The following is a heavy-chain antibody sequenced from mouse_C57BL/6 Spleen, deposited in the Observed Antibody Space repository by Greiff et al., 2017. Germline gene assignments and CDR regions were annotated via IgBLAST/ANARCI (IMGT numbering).Heavy chain of an antibody. CDR3: ARRSYGYDVDDY. V-gene: IGHV1-61*01. CDR2: IYPSDSET. J-gene: IGHJ2*01. D-gene: IGHD2-2*01. Sequence: VQLQQPGAELVRPGSSVKLSCKASGYTFTSYWMDWVKQRPGQGLEWIGNIYPSDSETHYNQKFKDKATLTVDKSSSTAYMQLSSLTSEDSAVYYCARRSYGYDVDDYWGQGTTLTVSS. CDR1: GYTFTSYW.